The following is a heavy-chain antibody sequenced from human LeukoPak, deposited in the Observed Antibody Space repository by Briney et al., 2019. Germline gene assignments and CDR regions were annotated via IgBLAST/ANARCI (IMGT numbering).Heavy chain of an antibody. V-gene: IGHV3-30*02. CDR1: GFTFSSYG. Sequence: PGGSLRLSCAASGFTFSSYGMHWVRQAPGKGLEWVAFIRYDGSNKYYADSVKGRFTISRDNSKNTLYLQMNSLRAEDTAVYYCAKDYDFWSGPDAFDIWGQGTMVTVPS. D-gene: IGHD3-3*01. CDR3: AKDYDFWSGPDAFDI. CDR2: IRYDGSNK. J-gene: IGHJ3*02.